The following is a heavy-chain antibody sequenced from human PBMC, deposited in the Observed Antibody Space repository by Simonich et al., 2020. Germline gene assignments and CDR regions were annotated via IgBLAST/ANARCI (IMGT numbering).Heavy chain of an antibody. Sequence: QVQLQESGPGLVKPSETLSLTCTVSGGSISSYYWSWIRQPPGKGLGWIGYIYYSGGTNYNPSRKSRVTISVDTSKNQFSLKLSSVTAADTAVYYCARLPDYWGQGTLVTVSS. CDR2: IYYSGGT. J-gene: IGHJ4*02. CDR1: GGSISSYY. CDR3: ARLPDY. V-gene: IGHV4-59*08.